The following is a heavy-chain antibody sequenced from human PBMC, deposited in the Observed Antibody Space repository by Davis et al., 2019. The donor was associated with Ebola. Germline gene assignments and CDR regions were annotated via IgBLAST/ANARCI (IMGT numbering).Heavy chain of an antibody. Sequence: PGGSLRLSCAASGFTFSSYAMSWVRQAPGKGLEWVSAISGSGGSTYYADSVKGRFDISRDNSKNTLSLQMNSLRADDTALYYCVKDSSSWYHGAFDSWGQGTMVAVSS. D-gene: IGHD6-13*01. CDR3: VKDSSSWYHGAFDS. CDR2: ISGSGGST. V-gene: IGHV3-23*01. J-gene: IGHJ3*02. CDR1: GFTFSSYA.